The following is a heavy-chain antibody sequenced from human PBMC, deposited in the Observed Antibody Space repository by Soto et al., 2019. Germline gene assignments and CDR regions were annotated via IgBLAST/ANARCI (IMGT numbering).Heavy chain of an antibody. J-gene: IGHJ4*02. V-gene: IGHV4-31*03. D-gene: IGHD3-22*01. CDR3: ARSYDSSGYQWDY. CDR1: GGSISRGGYY. Sequence: SETRSLTCTVSGGSISRGGYYWSWIRQHPGKGLEWIGYIYYSGSTYYNPSLKSRVTISVDTSKNQFSLKLSSVTAADTAVYYCARSYDSSGYQWDYWGQGTLVTVS. CDR2: IYYSGST.